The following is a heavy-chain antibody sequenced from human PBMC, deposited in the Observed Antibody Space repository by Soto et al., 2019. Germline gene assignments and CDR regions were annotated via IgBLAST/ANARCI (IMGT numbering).Heavy chain of an antibody. D-gene: IGHD1-26*01. CDR1: GFTFSSYA. Sequence: EVQLLESGGGLVQPGGSLRLSCEASGFTFSSYAMRWVRQAPGKGLEWVSAIVGSGGSTYYADSVKGRFTISRDNSKNTLYLQMNSLRAEDTAVYYCARRGSGSYYDYWGQGTLVTVSS. CDR2: IVGSGGST. V-gene: IGHV3-23*01. J-gene: IGHJ4*02. CDR3: ARRGSGSYYDY.